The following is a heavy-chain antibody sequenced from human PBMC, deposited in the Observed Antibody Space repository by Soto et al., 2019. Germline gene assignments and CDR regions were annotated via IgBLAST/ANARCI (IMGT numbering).Heavy chain of an antibody. V-gene: IGHV3-30*18. CDR2: ISYDGINR. CDR3: AKDLRTPGPIYYDSDYFLTRDS. Sequence: PGGSLRLSCAASGFTFTSYGMHWVRQAPGKGLEWVAVISYDGINRYYADSVKGRLTISRDNSKNTLYLQMNSLRAEDTAMYYCAKDLRTPGPIYYDSDYFLTRDSWGQGTLVTVYS. J-gene: IGHJ4*02. D-gene: IGHD3-22*01. CDR1: GFTFTSYG.